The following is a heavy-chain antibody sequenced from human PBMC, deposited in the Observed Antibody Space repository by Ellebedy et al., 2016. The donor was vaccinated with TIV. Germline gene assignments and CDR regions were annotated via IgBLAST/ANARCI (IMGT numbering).Heavy chain of an antibody. Sequence: GESLKISCAAPGFTFTTYTMNWVRQAPGKGLEWVANIKQDESEINYVDSVKGRFIISRDNAKNSVYLQMNSLRAEDTAMYFCTRDNWGPDYWGQGTLVTVSS. CDR3: TRDNWGPDY. J-gene: IGHJ4*02. CDR1: GFTFTTYT. V-gene: IGHV3-7*01. D-gene: IGHD3-16*01. CDR2: IKQDESEI.